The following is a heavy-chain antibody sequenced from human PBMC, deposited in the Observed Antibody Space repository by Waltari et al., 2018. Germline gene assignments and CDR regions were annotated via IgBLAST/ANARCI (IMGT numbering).Heavy chain of an antibody. CDR3: AILVYEGAFDI. CDR2: IFHSGIT. J-gene: IGHJ3*02. CDR1: GHSISTGYY. D-gene: IGHD5-12*01. V-gene: IGHV4-38-2*01. Sequence: QVQLQESGPGLVKPSATLSLTCAASGHSISTGYYWGWIRQTPGKGLEWMGNIFHSGITSYNPSLKSRVTISVDTSKNQFSLRLSSVTAADTAVYYCAILVYEGAFDIWGQGTMVTVSS.